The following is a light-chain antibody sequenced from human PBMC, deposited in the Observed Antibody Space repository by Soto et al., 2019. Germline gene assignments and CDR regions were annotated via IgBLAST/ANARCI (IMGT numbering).Light chain of an antibody. CDR1: SSDVGGYNY. J-gene: IGLJ1*01. V-gene: IGLV2-14*01. CDR2: DVS. Sequence: QSALTQPASVSGSPGQSITISCTGTSSDVGGYNYVSWYQQHPGKAPKLMIYDVSNRPSGASNRFSGSKSGNTASLTISGLQAEDEADYYCSSYTSSSPWVFGTGTKLTVL. CDR3: SSYTSSSPWV.